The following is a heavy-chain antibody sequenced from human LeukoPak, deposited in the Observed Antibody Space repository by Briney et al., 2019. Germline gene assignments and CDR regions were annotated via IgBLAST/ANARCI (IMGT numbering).Heavy chain of an antibody. CDR3: ATLNLNQGTTDYFDY. D-gene: IGHD1-1*01. J-gene: IGHJ4*02. V-gene: IGHV7-4-1*02. CDR2: INTNTGNP. CDR1: GYTFTSYA. Sequence: GASVKVSCKASGYTFTSYAMNWVRQAPGQGLEWMGWINTNTGNPTYAQGSTGRFVFSLDTSVSTAYLQISSLKAEDTAVYYCATLNLNQGTTDYFDYWGQGTLVTVSS.